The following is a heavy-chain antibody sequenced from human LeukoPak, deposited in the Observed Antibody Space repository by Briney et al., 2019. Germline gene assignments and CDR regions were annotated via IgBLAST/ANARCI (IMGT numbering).Heavy chain of an antibody. V-gene: IGHV4-61*08. CDR2: IYYSGST. J-gene: IGHJ5*02. D-gene: IGHD6-13*01. CDR1: GGSISSGDYY. CDR3: ARVFKQQLGCGWFDP. Sequence: SETLSLTCTVSGGSISSGDYYWSWIRQPPGKGLEWIGYIYYSGSTNYNPSLKSRVTISVDTSKNQFSLKLSSVTAADTAVYYCARVFKQQLGCGWFDPWGQGTLVTVSS.